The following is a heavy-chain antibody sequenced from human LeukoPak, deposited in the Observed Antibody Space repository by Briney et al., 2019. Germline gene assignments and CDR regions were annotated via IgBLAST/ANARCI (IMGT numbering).Heavy chain of an antibody. CDR1: GYTFTGYY. D-gene: IGHD2-15*01. Sequence: ASVKVSCKASGYTFTGYYMHWVRQAPGQGLEWMGWINPNSGGTNYAQKFQGRVTMTRDTSISTAYMELSRLRSDDTAVYYCAREGYCSGGSCYLHFDYWGQGTLVTVSS. V-gene: IGHV1-2*02. J-gene: IGHJ4*02. CDR3: AREGYCSGGSCYLHFDY. CDR2: INPNSGGT.